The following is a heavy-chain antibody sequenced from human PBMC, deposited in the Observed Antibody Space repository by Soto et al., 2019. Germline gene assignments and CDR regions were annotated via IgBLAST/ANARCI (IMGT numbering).Heavy chain of an antibody. Sequence: PSETLSLTCTVSGDSIRSYYWSWIRQPPGKGLEWIGYIYYSGSTNYNPSLKSRVTISVDTSKNQFSLKLSSVTAADTAVYYCARLTAYCGGDCYSKRGWFDPWGQGTLVTVSS. CDR2: IYYSGST. J-gene: IGHJ5*02. V-gene: IGHV4-59*08. D-gene: IGHD2-21*02. CDR3: ARLTAYCGGDCYSKRGWFDP. CDR1: GDSIRSYY.